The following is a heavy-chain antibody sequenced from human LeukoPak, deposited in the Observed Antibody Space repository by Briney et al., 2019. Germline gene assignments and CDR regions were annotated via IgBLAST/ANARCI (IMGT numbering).Heavy chain of an antibody. Sequence: ASVKVSCEASGGTFSSYAISWVRQAPGQGLGWMGGIIPIFGTANYAQKFQGRVTITADESTSTAYMVLSSLRSEDTAVYYCARDRRYCSSTSCYTLDYWGQGTLVTVSS. CDR1: GGTFSSYA. J-gene: IGHJ4*02. V-gene: IGHV1-69*13. CDR2: IIPIFGTA. CDR3: ARDRRYCSSTSCYTLDY. D-gene: IGHD2-2*02.